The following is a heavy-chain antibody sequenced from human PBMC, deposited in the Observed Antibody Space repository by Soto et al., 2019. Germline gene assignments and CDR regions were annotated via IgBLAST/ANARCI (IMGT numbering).Heavy chain of an antibody. D-gene: IGHD6-13*01. CDR1: GFSFDDYD. CDR3: AKGGTQQLANPHGEDDAFDF. V-gene: IGHV3-9*01. Sequence: EVQLVDSGGGLVQPGRSLRLSCAASGFSFDDYDMHWVRQAPGKGLEWVSGISWHSVSVGYADSVKGRFTISRDNAKNSLYLQMNSLRVDDTALYYCAKGGTQQLANPHGEDDAFDFWGRGTLVIVSS. J-gene: IGHJ3*01. CDR2: ISWHSVSV.